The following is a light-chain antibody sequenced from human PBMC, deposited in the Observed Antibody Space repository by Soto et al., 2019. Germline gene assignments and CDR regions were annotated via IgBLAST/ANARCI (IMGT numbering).Light chain of an antibody. Sequence: EFVLTQSPGTLSLSPGERATLSCRASQSIANRYLAWYQQKPGQAPRLLIYGASSRATGITDRFSGSGSGTVFTLTISRLEPEDFAVYYCQQYGSSFPTFGGGTKVEIK. CDR1: QSIANRY. V-gene: IGKV3-20*01. CDR2: GAS. J-gene: IGKJ4*01. CDR3: QQYGSSFPT.